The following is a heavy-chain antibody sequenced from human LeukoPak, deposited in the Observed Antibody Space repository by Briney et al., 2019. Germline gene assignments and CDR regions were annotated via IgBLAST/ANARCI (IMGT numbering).Heavy chain of an antibody. CDR1: GFTFSSYS. CDR3: AKASAMIVVVSKHFDY. J-gene: IGHJ4*02. V-gene: IGHV3-21*04. Sequence: GGSLRLSCAASGFTFSSYSMNWVRQAPGKGLEWVSSISSSSSYIYYADSVKGRFTISRDNAKNSLYLQMNSLRAEDTAVYYCAKASAMIVVVSKHFDYWGQGTLVTVSS. CDR2: ISSSSSYI. D-gene: IGHD3-22*01.